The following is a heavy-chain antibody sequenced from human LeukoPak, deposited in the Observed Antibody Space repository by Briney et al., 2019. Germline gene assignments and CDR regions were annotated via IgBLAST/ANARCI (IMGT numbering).Heavy chain of an antibody. CDR1: GGSISSGGYY. J-gene: IGHJ3*02. CDR2: ISYGGST. V-gene: IGHV4-31*03. D-gene: IGHD4-17*01. CDR3: ARVLPHRHLRYGYYGRRGYAFDI. Sequence: SETLSLTCTVSGGSISSGGYYWRWIRQHPGKGLEWLAYISYGGSTYYNPSLKSRVIISVDTSKNQFSLKLSSVTAADTAVYYCARVLPHRHLRYGYYGRRGYAFDIWGQGTMVTVSS.